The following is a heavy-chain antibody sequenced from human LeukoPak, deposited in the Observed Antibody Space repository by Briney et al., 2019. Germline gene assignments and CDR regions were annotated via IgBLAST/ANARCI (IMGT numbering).Heavy chain of an antibody. V-gene: IGHV3-21*01. Sequence: GGSLRLPCAASGFTFSSYSMNWVRQAPGKGLEWVSSISSSSSYIYYADSVKGRFTISRDNAKNSLYLQMNSLRAEDTAVYYCARDTDYYDSSGYYPDAFDIWGQGTMVTVSS. D-gene: IGHD3-22*01. CDR3: ARDTDYYDSSGYYPDAFDI. CDR1: GFTFSSYS. CDR2: ISSSSSYI. J-gene: IGHJ3*02.